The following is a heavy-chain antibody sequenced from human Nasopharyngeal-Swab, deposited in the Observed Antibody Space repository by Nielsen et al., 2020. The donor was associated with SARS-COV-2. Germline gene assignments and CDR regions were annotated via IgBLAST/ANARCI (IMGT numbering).Heavy chain of an antibody. CDR2: IYPGDSDT. Sequence: KVSCKGSGYSFTSYWIGWVRQMPGRVLEWMGIIYPGDSDTRYSPSFQGQVTISVDKPINTAFLHSSSLKASDIATYYCARSGTYYGMDVWGQGTTVIVSS. CDR1: GYSFTSYW. D-gene: IGHD1-26*01. V-gene: IGHV5-51*04. CDR3: ARSGTYYGMDV. J-gene: IGHJ6*02.